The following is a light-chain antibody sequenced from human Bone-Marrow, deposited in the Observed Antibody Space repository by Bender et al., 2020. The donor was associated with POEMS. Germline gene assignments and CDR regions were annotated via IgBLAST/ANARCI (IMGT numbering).Light chain of an antibody. J-gene: IGLJ3*02. V-gene: IGLV1-44*01. CDR1: SSNIGAHA. Sequence: QSVLTQPPSASGTPGQRVTISCSGGSSNIGAHAVNWYQHLPGTAPKLLIYSSHRQPSDVPDRFSGSRSATSVSLAISGVQSEDVAGYYCAVWDDSLNGWVFGGGTKLTVL. CDR3: AVWDDSLNGWV. CDR2: SSH.